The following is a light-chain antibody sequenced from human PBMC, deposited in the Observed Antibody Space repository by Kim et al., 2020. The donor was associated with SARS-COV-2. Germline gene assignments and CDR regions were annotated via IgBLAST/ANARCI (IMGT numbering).Light chain of an antibody. CDR3: QQSYSTLRT. Sequence: SASVGDRVTITCRASQSISSYLNWYQQKPGKAPKLLIYAASSLQSGVPSRFSGSGSGTDFTLTISSLQPEDFATYYCQQSYSTLRTFGQGTKVEIK. CDR1: QSISSY. CDR2: AAS. V-gene: IGKV1-39*01. J-gene: IGKJ1*01.